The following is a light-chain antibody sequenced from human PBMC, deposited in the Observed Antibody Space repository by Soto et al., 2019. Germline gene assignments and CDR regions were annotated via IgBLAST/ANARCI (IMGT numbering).Light chain of an antibody. CDR2: LNSDGSH. CDR3: QTWGTGIRV. V-gene: IGLV4-69*01. Sequence: QSVLTQSPSASASLGASVRLTCTLSSGHSSYTIAWHQQQPEKGPRYLMTLNSDGSHSKGDGIPDRFSGSSSGAERYLTISSLQSEDEADYYCQTWGTGIRVFGGGTKLTAL. CDR1: SGHSSYT. J-gene: IGLJ3*02.